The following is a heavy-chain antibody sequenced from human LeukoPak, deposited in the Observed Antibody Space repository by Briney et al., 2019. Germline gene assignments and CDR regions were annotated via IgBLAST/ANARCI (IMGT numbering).Heavy chain of an antibody. V-gene: IGHV1-18*01. CDR1: GYTFSNYG. J-gene: IGHJ5*02. CDR3: ATSDYGDYGGWFDP. D-gene: IGHD4-17*01. Sequence: ASVKVSCKASGYTFSNYGISWVRQAPGQGLEWMGWISGYNGNTKNAQKLQGRVTMTTDTSTSTAYMELRNLRSDDTAVYYCATSDYGDYGGWFDPWGQGTLVTVSS. CDR2: ISGYNGNT.